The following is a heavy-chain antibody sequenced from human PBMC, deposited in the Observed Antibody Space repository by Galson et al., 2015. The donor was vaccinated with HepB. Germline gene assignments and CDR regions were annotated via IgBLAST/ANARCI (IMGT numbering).Heavy chain of an antibody. J-gene: IGHJ3*02. CDR2: IIPIFGTA. CDR3: ARDHVDTAMATGAFDI. CDR1: GGTFSSYA. D-gene: IGHD5-18*01. Sequence: SVTVSCKASGGTFSSYAISWVRQAPGQGLEWMGGIIPIFGTANYAQKFQGRVTITADESTSTAYMELSSLRSEDTAVYYCARDHVDTAMATGAFDIWGQGTMVTVSS. V-gene: IGHV1-69*13.